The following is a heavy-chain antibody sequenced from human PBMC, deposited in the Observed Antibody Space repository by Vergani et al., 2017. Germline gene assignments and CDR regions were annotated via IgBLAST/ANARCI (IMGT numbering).Heavy chain of an antibody. CDR1: GYSFTSYW. V-gene: IGHV5-51*01. J-gene: IGHJ6*02. Sequence: EVQLVQAGAEVKKPGESLKISCKGSGYSFTSYWIGWVRQMPGKGMEWMGIIYPGDSDTRYSPSFQGQVTISADKSISTAYLQWSSLKASDTAMYYCARQLPPRSYYYYVMDVWGQGTTVTVSS. CDR2: IYPGDSDT. CDR3: ARQLPPRSYYYYVMDV.